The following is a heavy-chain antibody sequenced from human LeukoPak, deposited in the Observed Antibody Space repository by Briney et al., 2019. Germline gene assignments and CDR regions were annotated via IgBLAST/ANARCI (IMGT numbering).Heavy chain of an antibody. CDR1: GFTFSSYG. Sequence: PGGSLRLSCAASGFTFSSYGITWVRQAPGRGLEWMGGISVYNGDTNYAEKLKGRVTMTTDTSTSTAYMELRSLRSDDTAVYYCARGDLVFDIWGQGTMVTVSS. J-gene: IGHJ3*02. V-gene: IGHV1-18*01. CDR2: ISVYNGDT. CDR3: ARGDLVFDI.